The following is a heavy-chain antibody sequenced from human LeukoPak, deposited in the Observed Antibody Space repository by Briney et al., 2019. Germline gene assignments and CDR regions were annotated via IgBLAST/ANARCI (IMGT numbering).Heavy chain of an antibody. CDR1: GFTFNTYT. D-gene: IGHD3-10*01. CDR3: ARDSAVVRFDY. V-gene: IGHV3-33*08. Sequence: GGSLGLSCAASGFTFNTYTMNWVRQAPGKGLEWVAVIWYDGSNKYYADSVKGRFTISRDNSKNTLYLQMNSLRAEDTAVYYCARDSAVVRFDYWGQGTLVTVSS. CDR2: IWYDGSNK. J-gene: IGHJ4*02.